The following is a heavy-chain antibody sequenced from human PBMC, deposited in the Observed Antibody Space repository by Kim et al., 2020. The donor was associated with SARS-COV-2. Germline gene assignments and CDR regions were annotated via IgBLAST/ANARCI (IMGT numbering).Heavy chain of an antibody. V-gene: IGHV4-31*03. CDR3: AAGYKRIWWFGNILGPNYFDS. Sequence: SETLSLTCTVSGVSVASPSYFWNWFRQRPGKGLEWIGYIYFGGSTHYNSSLQSRITISIEASESRFSLNVNSVTTADTAVYFCAAGYKRIWWFGNILGPNYFDSWGQGVLVTVSS. D-gene: IGHD3-10*01. J-gene: IGHJ4*02. CDR1: GVSVASPSYF. CDR2: IYFGGST.